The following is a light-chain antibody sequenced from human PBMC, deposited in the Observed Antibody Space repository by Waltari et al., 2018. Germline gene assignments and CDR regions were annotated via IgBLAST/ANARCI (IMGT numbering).Light chain of an antibody. V-gene: IGKV1-17*01. CDR1: QGISRY. CDR3: LKYNSYPRT. Sequence: DIQMTQSPSSLSASIGDTVTITCRASQGISRYLNWFQQKSGKPPKLLIYGATTLQSGVPARFSGSGSGTEFTLTISSLQPEDFAAYYCLKYNSYPRTFGQGTKVEIK. CDR2: GAT. J-gene: IGKJ1*01.